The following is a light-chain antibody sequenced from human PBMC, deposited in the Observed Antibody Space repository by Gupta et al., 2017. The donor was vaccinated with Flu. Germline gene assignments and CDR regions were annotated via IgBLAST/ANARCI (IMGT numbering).Light chain of an antibody. Sequence: QFALTQPASVSGSPGQSITISCTGTSSDIGSYNYVSWYQQHPGQAPKLLIYDVTNRPSGVSNRFSGSKSGDTASLTISGLQAEDEADYYCSSCTSTSTLVFGGGTKLTVL. V-gene: IGLV2-14*01. CDR3: SSCTSTSTLV. CDR1: SSDIGSYNY. J-gene: IGLJ2*01. CDR2: DVT.